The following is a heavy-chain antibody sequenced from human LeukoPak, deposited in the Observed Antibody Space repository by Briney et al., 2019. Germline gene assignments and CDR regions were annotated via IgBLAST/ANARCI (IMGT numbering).Heavy chain of an antibody. V-gene: IGHV3-66*01. J-gene: IGHJ4*02. CDR3: ARDQRWRGNYYFDS. CDR2: IYSGGNT. CDR1: GFTVSSNY. Sequence: GGSLRLSCAASGFTVSSNYMSWVRQAPGKGLEWVSIIYSGGNTYYADSVKGRFTISRDNSKNTLYLQMNSLRADDTAVYYCARDQRWRGNYYFDSWGQGTLVTVSS. D-gene: IGHD1-7*01.